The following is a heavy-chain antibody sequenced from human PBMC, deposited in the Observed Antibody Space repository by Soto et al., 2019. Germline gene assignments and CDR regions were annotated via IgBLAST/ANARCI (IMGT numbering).Heavy chain of an antibody. CDR1: GYSFTSYW. V-gene: IGHV5-10-1*01. J-gene: IGHJ6*02. CDR3: ASPHCSGGSCYDYYYGMDV. D-gene: IGHD2-15*01. Sequence: GESLKISCKYSGYSFTSYWISWVRQMPGKGLEWMGRTDPSDSYTNYSPSFQGHVTISADKSISTAYLQWSSLKASDTAIYYCASPHCSGGSCYDYYYGMDVWGQGTTVTVSS. CDR2: TDPSDSYT.